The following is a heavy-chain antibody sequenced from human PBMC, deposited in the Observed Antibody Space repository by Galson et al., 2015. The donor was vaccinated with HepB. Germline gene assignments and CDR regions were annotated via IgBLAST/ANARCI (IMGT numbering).Heavy chain of an antibody. V-gene: IGHV3-30-3*01. Sequence: SLRLSCAASGFTFSSYAMHWVRQAPGKGLEWVAVISYDGSNKYYADSVKGRFTISRDNSKNTLYLQMNSLRAEDTAVYYCAGSIAAAGRGYYYYYCMDVWGKGTTVTVSS. CDR2: ISYDGSNK. CDR1: GFTFSSYA. J-gene: IGHJ6*03. D-gene: IGHD6-13*01. CDR3: AGSIAAAGRGYYYYYCMDV.